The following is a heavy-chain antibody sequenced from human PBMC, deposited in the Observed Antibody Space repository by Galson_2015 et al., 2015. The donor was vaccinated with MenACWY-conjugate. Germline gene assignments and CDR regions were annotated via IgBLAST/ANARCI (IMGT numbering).Heavy chain of an antibody. CDR3: ARGVYDSSGYYFP. V-gene: IGHV3-48*03. Sequence: SLRLSCAASGSTFSSYEMNWVRQAPGKGLEWVSYISSSGNTIYYADSVKGRFTISRDNAKNSLYLQMNSLRAEDTAVYYCARGVYDSSGYYFPWGQGTLVPVSS. D-gene: IGHD3-22*01. J-gene: IGHJ1*01. CDR1: GSTFSSYE. CDR2: ISSSGNTI.